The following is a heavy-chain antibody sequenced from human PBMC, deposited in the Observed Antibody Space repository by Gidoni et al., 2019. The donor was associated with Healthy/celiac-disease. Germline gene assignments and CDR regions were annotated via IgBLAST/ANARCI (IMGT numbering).Heavy chain of an antibody. CDR3: ARDCYDFWSGPPGY. CDR2: IWYAGSNT. D-gene: IGHD3-3*01. Sequence: QVQLVESGGGVVQPGRSLRLSCAASGFTFRSYGMHCVRQGPGKVLEWVAVIWYAGSNTYYADSVKGRFTISRDNSKNTLYLQMNSLRAEDTAVYYCARDCYDFWSGPPGYWGQGTLVTVSS. CDR1: GFTFRSYG. J-gene: IGHJ4*02. V-gene: IGHV3-33*01.